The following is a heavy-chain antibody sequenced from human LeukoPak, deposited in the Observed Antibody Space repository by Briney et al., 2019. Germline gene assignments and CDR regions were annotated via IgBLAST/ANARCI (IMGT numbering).Heavy chain of an antibody. CDR3: TRHPDYGDPFDY. Sequence: GGSLRLSCAASGFTFSSYGMHWVRQAPGKGLEWVAVIWYDGSNEDHADSVKGRFTISRDNSKNTAYLQMNSLKTEDTAVYYCTRHPDYGDPFDYWGQGTLVTVSS. J-gene: IGHJ4*02. D-gene: IGHD4-17*01. V-gene: IGHV3-33*01. CDR2: IWYDGSNE. CDR1: GFTFSSYG.